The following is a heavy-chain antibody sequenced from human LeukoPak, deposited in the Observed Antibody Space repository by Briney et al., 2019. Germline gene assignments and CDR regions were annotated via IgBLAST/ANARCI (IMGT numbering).Heavy chain of an antibody. J-gene: IGHJ6*04. CDR1: GFTFSSYA. CDR3: ARVETEVLWFGELSYPYGMDV. Sequence: GGSLRLSCSASGFTFSSYAMHWVRQAPGKGLEYVSAISSNGGSTYYADSVKGRFTISRDNSKNTLYLQMNSLRAEDTTVYYCARVETEVLWFGELSYPYGMDVWGKGTTVTVSS. V-gene: IGHV3-64*04. CDR2: ISSNGGST. D-gene: IGHD3-10*01.